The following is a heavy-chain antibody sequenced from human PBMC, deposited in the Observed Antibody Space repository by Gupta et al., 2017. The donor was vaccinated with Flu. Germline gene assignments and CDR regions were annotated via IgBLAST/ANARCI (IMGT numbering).Heavy chain of an antibody. J-gene: IGHJ6*02. CDR3: ARDPGYNRNYYYYGMDV. CDR1: GGTFSSYA. D-gene: IGHD1-14*01. V-gene: IGHV1-69*01. CDR2: IIPIFGTA. Sequence: QVQLVQSGAEVKKPGSSVKVSCKASGGTFSSYAISWVRQAPGQGLEWMGGIIPIFGTANYAQKFQGRVTITADESTSTAYMELSSLRSEDTAVYYCARDPGYNRNYYYYGMDVWGQGTTVTVSS.